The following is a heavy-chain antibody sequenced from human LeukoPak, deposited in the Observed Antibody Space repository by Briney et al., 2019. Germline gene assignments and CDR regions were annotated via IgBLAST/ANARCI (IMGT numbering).Heavy chain of an antibody. CDR2: INPSGGST. CDR1: GFTFTSYY. Sequence: ASVKVSCKASGFTFTSYYMHWVRQAPGQGLEWMGIINPSGGSTSYAQKFQGRVTMTRDTSTSTVYMELSSLRSEDTAVYYCARGGRRGYSSQPYWFDPWGQGTLVTVSS. CDR3: ARGGRRGYSSQPYWFDP. V-gene: IGHV1-46*01. D-gene: IGHD5-18*01. J-gene: IGHJ5*02.